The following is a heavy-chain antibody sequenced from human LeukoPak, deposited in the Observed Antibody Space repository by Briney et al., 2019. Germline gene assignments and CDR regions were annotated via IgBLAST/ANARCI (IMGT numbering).Heavy chain of an antibody. CDR3: ATDVTSGGYYSYYFDS. CDR1: GYTLSEVS. J-gene: IGHJ4*02. D-gene: IGHD1-26*01. Sequence: ASVKVSCKVPGYTLSEVSMHWVRQAPGKGLEWMGGFNPEDDETVYAQNFQGRATMTADTSTDTAYMELSRLRSEDTAVYYWATDVTSGGYYSYYFDSWGQGTLVTVSS. CDR2: FNPEDDET. V-gene: IGHV1-24*01.